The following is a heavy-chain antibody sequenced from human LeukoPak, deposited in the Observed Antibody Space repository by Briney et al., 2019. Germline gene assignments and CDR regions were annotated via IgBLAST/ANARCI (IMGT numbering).Heavy chain of an antibody. D-gene: IGHD2-2*01. CDR2: IKRKSDGGTT. CDR1: GLTFSNAW. CDR3: ARGFTGWVTSPIDY. J-gene: IGHJ4*02. V-gene: IGHV3-15*01. Sequence: GGSLRLSCAASGLTFSNAWMSWVRQAPGKGLEWVGRIKRKSDGGTTDYAAPVKGRFTISRDDSKNTLYLQMNSLRAEDTAVYYCARGFTGWVTSPIDYWGQGTLVTVSS.